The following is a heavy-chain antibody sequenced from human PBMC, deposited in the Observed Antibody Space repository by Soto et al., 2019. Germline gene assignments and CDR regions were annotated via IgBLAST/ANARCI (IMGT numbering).Heavy chain of an antibody. V-gene: IGHV3-30-3*01. CDR1: GFTFSSYA. D-gene: IGHD3-22*01. J-gene: IGHJ4*02. CDR3: ARDYGWYYDSSGYHDY. Sequence: GGSLRLSCAASGFTFSSYAMHWVRQAPGKGLEWVAVISYDGSNKYYADSVKGRFTISRDNSKNTLYLQMNSLRAEDTAVYYCARDYGWYYDSSGYHDYWGQGTLVTVSS. CDR2: ISYDGSNK.